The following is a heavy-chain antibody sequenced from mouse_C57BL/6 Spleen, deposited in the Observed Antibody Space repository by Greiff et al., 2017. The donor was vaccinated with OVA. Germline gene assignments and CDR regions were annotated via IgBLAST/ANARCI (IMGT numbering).Heavy chain of an antibody. Sequence: VQLQQSGPELVKPGASVKIPCKASGYTFTDYNMDWVKQSHGKSLEWIGDINPNNGGTIYNQKFKGKATLTVDKSSSTAYMELRSLTSEDTAVYYCAREGLATAGFDVWGTGTTVTVSS. CDR2: INPNNGGT. CDR1: GYTFTDYN. V-gene: IGHV1-18*01. CDR3: AREGLATAGFDV. D-gene: IGHD1-1*01. J-gene: IGHJ1*03.